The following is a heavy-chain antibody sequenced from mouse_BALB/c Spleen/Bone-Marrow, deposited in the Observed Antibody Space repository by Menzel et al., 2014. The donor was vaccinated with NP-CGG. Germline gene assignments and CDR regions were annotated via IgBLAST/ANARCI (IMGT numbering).Heavy chain of an antibody. D-gene: IGHD1-2*01. J-gene: IGHJ2*01. V-gene: IGHV4-1*02. CDR1: GFDFSRYW. CDR2: INPESSTI. Sequence: DVKLVESVGGLVQPGGSLKLSCTASGFDFSRYWMSWVRQAPGKGLQWIGEINPESSTINYTPSLKDKFIISRDNAKNTLYQQMSKVRSEDTALYYCTRLTYYGLSDYWGQGTTLTVSS. CDR3: TRLTYYGLSDY.